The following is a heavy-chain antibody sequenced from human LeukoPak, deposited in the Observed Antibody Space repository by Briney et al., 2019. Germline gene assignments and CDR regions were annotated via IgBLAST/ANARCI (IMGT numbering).Heavy chain of an antibody. CDR1: GFTVSSNF. V-gene: IGHV3-66*02. CDR2: IYSGSST. J-gene: IGHJ4*02. Sequence: GGSLRLSCAASGFTVSSNFMSWVRQAPGKGLEWVSVIYSGSSTYYADSVKGRFTISGDNSKNTLYLQMNSLRPEDTAVYARGSRNVYFDYWGQGTLVTVSS. D-gene: IGHD2-8*01. CDR3: GSRNVYFDY.